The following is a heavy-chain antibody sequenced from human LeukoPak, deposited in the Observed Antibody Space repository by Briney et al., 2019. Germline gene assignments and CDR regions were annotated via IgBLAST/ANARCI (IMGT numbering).Heavy chain of an antibody. CDR3: ARERDYDFWSGYYLDY. Sequence: SETLSLTCTVSGGSISSYYWSWIRQPAGKGLEWIGRIYTNGSTNYNPSLKSRVTMSVDTSKTQFSLKLSSVTAADTAAYYCARERDYDFWSGYYLDYWGQGTLVTVPS. CDR2: IYTNGST. D-gene: IGHD3-3*01. J-gene: IGHJ4*02. CDR1: GGSISSYY. V-gene: IGHV4-4*07.